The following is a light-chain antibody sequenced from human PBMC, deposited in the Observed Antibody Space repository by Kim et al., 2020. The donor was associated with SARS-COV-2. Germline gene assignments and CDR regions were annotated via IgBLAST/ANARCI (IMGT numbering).Light chain of an antibody. V-gene: IGKV3-15*01. CDR2: GAS. CDR3: QQYNNWPLT. J-gene: IGKJ4*01. CDR1: QSISRN. Sequence: EIVMTQSPATVSVSPGERATLSCRAGQSISRNLAWYQQKPGQAPRLLIFGASTRATGTPARFSGSGSGTEFTLTITSLQSEDFGLYYCQQYNNWPLTFGGGTKVDIK.